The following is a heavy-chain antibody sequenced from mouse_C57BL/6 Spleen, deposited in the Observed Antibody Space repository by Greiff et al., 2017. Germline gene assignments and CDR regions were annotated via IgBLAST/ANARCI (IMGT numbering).Heavy chain of an antibody. J-gene: IGHJ3*01. CDR3: ARCYDYGPFAY. V-gene: IGHV1-42*01. CDR1: GYSFTGYY. Sequence: VQLKQSGPELVKPGASVKISCKASGYSFTGYYMNWVKQSPEKSLEWIGEINPSTGGTTYNQKFKAKATLTVDKSSSTAYMQLKSLTSEDSAVYYCARCYDYGPFAYWGQGTLVTVSA. D-gene: IGHD2-4*01. CDR2: INPSTGGT.